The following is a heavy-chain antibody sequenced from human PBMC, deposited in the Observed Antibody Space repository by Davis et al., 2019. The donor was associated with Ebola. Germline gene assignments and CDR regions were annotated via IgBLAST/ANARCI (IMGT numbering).Heavy chain of an antibody. D-gene: IGHD2-15*01. CDR3: AKLRRGYCSGGSCYCDY. CDR1: GFTFSSYA. Sequence: PGGSLRLSCAASGFTFSSYAMSWVRQAPGKGLEWVSAISGSGGSTYYADSVKGRFTIFRDNSKNTLYLQMNSLRAEDTAVYYCAKLRRGYCSGGSCYCDYWGQGTLVTVSS. V-gene: IGHV3-23*01. CDR2: ISGSGGST. J-gene: IGHJ4*02.